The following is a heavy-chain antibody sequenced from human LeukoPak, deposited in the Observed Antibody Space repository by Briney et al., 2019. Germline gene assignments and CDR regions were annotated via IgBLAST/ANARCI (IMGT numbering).Heavy chain of an antibody. V-gene: IGHV1-2*06. CDR3: ARDQDLDTAMVGDYYYYMDV. D-gene: IGHD5-18*01. Sequence: ASVKVSCKASGYTFTGYYMHWVRQAPGQGLEWMGRINPNSGGTNYAQKFQGRVTMTRDTSISTAHMELSRLRSDDTAVYYCARDQDLDTAMVGDYYYYMDVWGKGTTVTVSS. CDR1: GYTFTGYY. CDR2: INPNSGGT. J-gene: IGHJ6*03.